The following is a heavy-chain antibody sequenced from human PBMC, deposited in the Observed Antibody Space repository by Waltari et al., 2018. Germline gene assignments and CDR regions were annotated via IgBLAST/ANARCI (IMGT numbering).Heavy chain of an antibody. Sequence: QVQLVQSGAEVKKPGASVKVSCKASGYTFTGYYMHWVRQAPGQGLEWMGRINPTSGGKNYAQKFQGRVTMTRDTSISTAYMELSRLRSDDTAVYYCAIGYSSSWFDYWGQGTLVTVSS. CDR1: GYTFTGYY. J-gene: IGHJ4*02. CDR3: AIGYSSSWFDY. V-gene: IGHV1-2*06. D-gene: IGHD6-13*01. CDR2: INPTSGGK.